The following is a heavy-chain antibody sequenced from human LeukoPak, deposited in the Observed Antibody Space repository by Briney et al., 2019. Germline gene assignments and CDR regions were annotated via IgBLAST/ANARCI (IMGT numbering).Heavy chain of an antibody. V-gene: IGHV4-61*01. D-gene: IGHD3-10*01. CDR3: ARDYYGSGNDAFDI. CDR1: GYSISSGYY. J-gene: IGHJ3*02. CDR2: IYYSGST. Sequence: SETLSLTCTVSGYSISSGYYWGWIRQPPGKGLEWIGYIYYSGSTNYNPSLKSRVTISVDTSKNQFSLKLSSVTAADTAVYYCARDYYGSGNDAFDIWGQGTMVTVSS.